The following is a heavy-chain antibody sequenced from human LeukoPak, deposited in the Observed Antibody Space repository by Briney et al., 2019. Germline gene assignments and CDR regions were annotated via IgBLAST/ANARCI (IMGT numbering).Heavy chain of an antibody. Sequence: GASVKVSCKASGFTFINYYMHWVRQAPGQGLEWLGIINLSGGSTHYPQKFQDRVTMTRDTSTSTDYMELSSLRSEDTAVYYCARDLDYGEKSEDYWGQGTLVTVSS. CDR2: INLSGGST. J-gene: IGHJ4*02. D-gene: IGHD4/OR15-4a*01. V-gene: IGHV1-46*01. CDR1: GFTFINYY. CDR3: ARDLDYGEKSEDY.